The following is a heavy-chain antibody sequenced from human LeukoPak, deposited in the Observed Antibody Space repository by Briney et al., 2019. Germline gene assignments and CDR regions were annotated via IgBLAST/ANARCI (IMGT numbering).Heavy chain of an antibody. CDR2: IYYSGGT. D-gene: IGHD5-24*01. J-gene: IGHJ4*02. V-gene: IGHV4-39*01. CDR1: GGSNSSSSYY. Sequence: SETLSLTCTVSGGSNSSSSYYWGWIRQPPGKGLEWIGTIYYSGGTYYNPSLKSRVTISVDTSKNQFSLKLTSVTAADTAVYYCARHGGGYPYWGQGTLVTVSS. CDR3: ARHGGGYPY.